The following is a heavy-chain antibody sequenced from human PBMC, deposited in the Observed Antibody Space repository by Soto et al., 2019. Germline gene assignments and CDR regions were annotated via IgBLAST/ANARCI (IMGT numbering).Heavy chain of an antibody. D-gene: IGHD3-10*01. CDR3: ASSTEILLWFGELFLISRPFDY. J-gene: IGHJ4*02. V-gene: IGHV1-69*13. CDR2: IIPIFGTA. CDR1: GGTFSSYA. Sequence: SVKVSCKASGGTFSSYAISWVRQAPGQGLEWMGGIIPIFGTANYAQKFQGRVTITADESTSTAYMELSSLRSEDTAVYYCASSTEILLWFGELFLISRPFDYWGQGTLVTVSS.